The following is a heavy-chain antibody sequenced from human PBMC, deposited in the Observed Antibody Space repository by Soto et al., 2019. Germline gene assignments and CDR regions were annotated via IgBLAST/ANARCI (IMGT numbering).Heavy chain of an antibody. D-gene: IGHD5-18*01. CDR2: IYYSGST. CDR1: GGSVSSGSYY. V-gene: IGHV4-61*01. CDR3: ARLYSYGQPRTDY. J-gene: IGHJ4*02. Sequence: QVQLQESGPGLVKPSETLSLTCTVSGGSVSSGSYYWSWIRQPPGKGLEWIGYIYYSGSTNYNPSLVCVGLISGDTSKHQFSLKLSSVTAADTAVYYCARLYSYGQPRTDYWGQGTLVTVSS.